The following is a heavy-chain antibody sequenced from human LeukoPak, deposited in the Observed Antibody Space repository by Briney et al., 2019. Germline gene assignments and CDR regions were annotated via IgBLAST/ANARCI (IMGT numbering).Heavy chain of an antibody. CDR2: ISASGSGT. CDR1: GFTFSSYA. J-gene: IGHJ4*02. D-gene: IGHD3-16*01. CDR3: AQDCGLGK. Sequence: GGSLRLSCAASGFTFSSYAMTWVRQAPGKGLEWVSSISASGSGTYYADSVKGRFTFSRDNSKSTLHLQMNSLRAEDTALYYCAQDCGLGKWGQGTLVTVSS. V-gene: IGHV3-23*01.